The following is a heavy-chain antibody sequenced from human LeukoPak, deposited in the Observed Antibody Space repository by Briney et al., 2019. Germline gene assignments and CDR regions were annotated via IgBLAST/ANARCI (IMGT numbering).Heavy chain of an antibody. CDR2: INPSGGST. CDR3: ARGLASYMDV. J-gene: IGHJ6*03. D-gene: IGHD2-21*01. CDR1: GYTFTSYY. Sequence: GASVKVSCKASGYTFTSYYIYWVRQAPGQGLEWMGIINPSGGSTNCAQKFQGRVTVTRDTSTSTVYMELSSLRSEDTAVYYCARGLASYMDVWGKGTTVTVSS. V-gene: IGHV1-46*01.